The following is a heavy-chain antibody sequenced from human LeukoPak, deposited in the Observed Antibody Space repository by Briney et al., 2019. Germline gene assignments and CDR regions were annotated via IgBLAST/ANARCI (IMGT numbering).Heavy chain of an antibody. CDR2: TWYDGSNK. Sequence: GRSLRLSCAASGFTFSSYGMHWVRQAPGKGLDWVAVTWYDGSNKYYADSVKGRFTISRDNSKNTLYLQMNSLRAEDTAVYYCARGSAAAVAGTGEDFDYWGQGTLVTVSS. D-gene: IGHD6-19*01. CDR1: GFTFSSYG. J-gene: IGHJ4*02. CDR3: ARGSAAAVAGTGEDFDY. V-gene: IGHV3-33*01.